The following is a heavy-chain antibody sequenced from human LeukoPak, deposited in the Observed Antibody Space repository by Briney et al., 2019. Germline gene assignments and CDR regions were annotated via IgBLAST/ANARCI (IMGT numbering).Heavy chain of an antibody. J-gene: IGHJ4*02. CDR3: ARERWMVRGVIIDY. Sequence: GGSLRLSCAASGFTFSSYSMNWVRQAPGKGLDWVSHISGGGDTKYYADSVKGRFTISRDNAKNSLYLQMNSLRAEDTAVYYCARERWMVRGVIIDYWGQGTLVTVSS. CDR2: ISGGGDTK. V-gene: IGHV3-48*03. CDR1: GFTFSSYS. D-gene: IGHD3-10*01.